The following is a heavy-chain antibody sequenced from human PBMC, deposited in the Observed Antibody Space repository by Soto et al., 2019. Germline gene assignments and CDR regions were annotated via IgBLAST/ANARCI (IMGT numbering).Heavy chain of an antibody. J-gene: IGHJ4*02. CDR2: ISGSGGST. D-gene: IGHD3-9*01. CDR3: AKGLIRYFDWLPPPFDY. CDR1: GFTFSSYA. V-gene: IGHV3-23*01. Sequence: GGSLRLSCAASGFTFSSYAMSWVRQAPGKGLEWVSAISGSGGSTYYADSVKGRFTISRDNSKNTLYLQMNSLRAEDTAVYYCAKGLIRYFDWLPPPFDYWGQGTLVTVSS.